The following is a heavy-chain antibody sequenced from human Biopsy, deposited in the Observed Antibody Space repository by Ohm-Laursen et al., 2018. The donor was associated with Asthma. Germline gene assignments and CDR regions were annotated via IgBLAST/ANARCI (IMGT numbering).Heavy chain of an antibody. CDR2: ICVYNGNT. V-gene: IGHV1-18*01. D-gene: IGHD3-10*01. J-gene: IGHJ6*02. CDR1: GYTFNSAG. Sequence: SVKVSCKTSGYTFNSAGITWVRQAPGQGLEWMGWICVYNGNTKVAQKLQDRVTMITDTSTSTAYMELRSLRSDDTAVYFCARAVDYSHYYGIDVWGQGTTVTVS. CDR3: ARAVDYSHYYGIDV.